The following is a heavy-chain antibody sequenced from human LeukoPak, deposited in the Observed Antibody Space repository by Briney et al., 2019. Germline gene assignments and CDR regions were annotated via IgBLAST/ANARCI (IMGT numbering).Heavy chain of an antibody. CDR3: ARDRGWEYSSGWYYFDY. D-gene: IGHD6-19*01. Sequence: GGSLRLSCAASGFTFSYYGMHWVRQAPGKGLEWVAFIRYDGSNKYCADSVKGRFTISRDNAKNSLYLQMNSLRAEDTAVYYCARDRGWEYSSGWYYFDYWGQGTLVTVSS. CDR1: GFTFSYYG. V-gene: IGHV3-30*02. J-gene: IGHJ4*02. CDR2: IRYDGSNK.